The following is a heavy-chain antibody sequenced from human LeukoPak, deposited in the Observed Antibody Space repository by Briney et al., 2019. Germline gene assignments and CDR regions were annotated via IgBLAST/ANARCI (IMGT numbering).Heavy chain of an antibody. CDR1: GYTFTSYA. J-gene: IGHJ5*02. D-gene: IGHD1-1*01. V-gene: IGHV1-18*01. Sequence: RASVKLSCTASGYTFTSYAISWVRQAPGQGLEWMGWISAYNGNTNYAQKLQGRVTMTTDTSTSTAYMELRSLRSDDTAVYYCARGLTTRGTWFDPWGQGTLVTVSS. CDR3: ARGLTTRGTWFDP. CDR2: ISAYNGNT.